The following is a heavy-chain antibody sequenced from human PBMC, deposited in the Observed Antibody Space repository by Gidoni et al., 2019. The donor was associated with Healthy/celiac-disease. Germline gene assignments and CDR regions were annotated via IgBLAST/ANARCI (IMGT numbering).Heavy chain of an antibody. V-gene: IGHV1-8*01. J-gene: IGHJ4*02. CDR2: MNPNSGNT. CDR3: ARSVRVGGDCYSDY. Sequence: QVQLVQSGAEVKKPGASVKVSCQASGYTFTSYDINWVRPATGQGLEWMGWMNPNSGNTVYAQKFQGRVTMTRNTSISTAYMELSSLRSEDTAVYYCARSVRVGGDCYSDYWGQGTLVTVSS. CDR1: GYTFTSYD. D-gene: IGHD2-21*02.